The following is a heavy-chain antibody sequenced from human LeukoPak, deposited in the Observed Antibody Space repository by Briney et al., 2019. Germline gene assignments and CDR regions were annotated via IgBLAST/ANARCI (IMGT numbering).Heavy chain of an antibody. V-gene: IGHV3-23*01. CDR1: GFTFSSYA. CDR3: AKDLRQQLIYDY. CDR2: ISGSGGST. Sequence: WGSLRLSCAASGFTFSSYAMTWVRQAPGKGLEWVSAISGSGGSTYYADSVKGRFTISRDNSKNTLYLQMNSLRAEDTAVYYCAKDLRQQLIYDYWGQGTLVTVSS. D-gene: IGHD6-13*01. J-gene: IGHJ4*02.